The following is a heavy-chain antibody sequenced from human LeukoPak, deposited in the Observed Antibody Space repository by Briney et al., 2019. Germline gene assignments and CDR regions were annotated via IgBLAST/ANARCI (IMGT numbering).Heavy chain of an antibody. J-gene: IGHJ4*02. CDR2: IYSGGST. D-gene: IGHD3-10*01. CDR1: GFTVSSNY. Sequence: PGGSLRLSCAASGFTVSSNYMSWIRQAPGKGLEWVSVIYSGGSTYYADSVKGRFTISRDNSKNTLYLQMNSLRAEDTAVYYCAREKESSFDYWGQGTLVTVSS. V-gene: IGHV3-53*01. CDR3: AREKESSFDY.